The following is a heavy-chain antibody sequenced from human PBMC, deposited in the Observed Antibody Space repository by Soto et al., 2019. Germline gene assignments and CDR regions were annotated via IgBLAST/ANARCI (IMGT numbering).Heavy chain of an antibody. J-gene: IGHJ3*02. CDR2: IFSNDEK. CDR1: GFSLSNARMG. V-gene: IGHV2-26*01. D-gene: IGHD3-10*01. Sequence: QVTLKESGPVLVKPTETLTLTCTVSGFSLSNARMGVSWIRQPPGKALEWLAHIFSNDEKSYSTSLKSRLTTSKDTAKSLVVLTMTHMDPVETATYYCARIRYGSGTGDAFDIWGQGTMVTVSS. CDR3: ARIRYGSGTGDAFDI.